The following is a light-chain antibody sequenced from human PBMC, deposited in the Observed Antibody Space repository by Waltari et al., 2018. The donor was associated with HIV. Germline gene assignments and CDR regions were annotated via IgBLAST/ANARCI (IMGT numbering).Light chain of an antibody. CDR3: QVCDGRIMI. J-gene: IGLJ2*01. CDR2: QDV. Sequence: SYVVSQPPSLSVSPGQTAPLSCSGDNLGDRYVCRYQQKSGQSPLQIIYQDVKRRSGIPERFSAFNSGNTATLTISGTQGVDEADYFCQVCDGRIMIFGGGTKLTVL. V-gene: IGLV3-1*01. CDR1: NLGDRY.